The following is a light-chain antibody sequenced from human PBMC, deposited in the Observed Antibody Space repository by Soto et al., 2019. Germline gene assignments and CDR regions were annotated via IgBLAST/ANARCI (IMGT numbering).Light chain of an antibody. CDR2: DAS. Sequence: EIVMTQSPATLSVSPVERATLSCMASQSVSSNLAWYQQKPGQAPRLLIYDASTRATGIPARFSGSGSGTEFTLTISSLQSEDFAVYYCQQYNNWPPITFGQGTRLENK. CDR3: QQYNNWPPIT. CDR1: QSVSSN. J-gene: IGKJ5*01. V-gene: IGKV3-15*01.